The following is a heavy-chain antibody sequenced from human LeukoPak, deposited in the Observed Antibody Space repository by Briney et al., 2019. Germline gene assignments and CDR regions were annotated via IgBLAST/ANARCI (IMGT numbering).Heavy chain of an antibody. CDR1: GGSISSGGYY. CDR2: IYTSGST. CDR3: ARDVFEPVVVVPAAIRIAARPYYYYYMDV. D-gene: IGHD2-2*02. J-gene: IGHJ6*03. V-gene: IGHV4-61*02. Sequence: EPSETLSLTCTVSGGSISSGGYYWGCIRQPAGKGLEWIGRIYTSGSTNYNPSLKSRVTMSVDTSKNQFSLKLSSVTAADTAVYYCARDVFEPVVVVPAAIRIAARPYYYYYMDVWGKGTTVTVSS.